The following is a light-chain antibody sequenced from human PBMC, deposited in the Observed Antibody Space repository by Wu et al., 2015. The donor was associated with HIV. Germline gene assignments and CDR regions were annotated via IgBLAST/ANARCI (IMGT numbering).Light chain of an antibody. Sequence: EIQMTQSPPSLSASVGDRVTITCRASQTINNYLNWYQQRPGKAPKLLIYTTSSLQSGVSSRFSGSGSGTDFTLTISSLQPEDFATYYCQQSYSTLSWTFGQGTKVEIK. CDR1: QTINNY. CDR3: QQSYSTLSWT. CDR2: TTS. V-gene: IGKV1-39*01. J-gene: IGKJ1*01.